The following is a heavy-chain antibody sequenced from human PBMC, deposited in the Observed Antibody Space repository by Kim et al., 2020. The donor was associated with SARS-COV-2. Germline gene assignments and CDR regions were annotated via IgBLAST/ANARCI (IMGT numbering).Heavy chain of an antibody. V-gene: IGHV3-74*03. D-gene: IGHD7-27*01. J-gene: IGHJ4*02. CDR1: GFTFSVSW. CDR2: INGDASVT. Sequence: GGSLRLSCAGSGFTFSVSWMNWVRQSPGGGLVWVSFINGDASVTTYADSVKGRFTISRDNAKNTLYLQMNSLTTDDTAVYFCARDGDGHFDFWGRGTQVIVSS. CDR3: ARDGDGHFDF.